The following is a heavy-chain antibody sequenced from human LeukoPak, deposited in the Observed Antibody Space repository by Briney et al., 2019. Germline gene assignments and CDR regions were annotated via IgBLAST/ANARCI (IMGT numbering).Heavy chain of an antibody. Sequence: SETLSLTCAVSGGSISSYYWSWIRQPPGKGLEWIGNIYYTGSTNYNPSLKSRVTISVDTSKNQFSLRLSSVTAADTAVYYCATWRGSGWFFDCWGQGTLVTVSS. V-gene: IGHV4-59*01. D-gene: IGHD6-19*01. J-gene: IGHJ4*02. CDR2: IYYTGST. CDR1: GGSISSYY. CDR3: ATWRGSGWFFDC.